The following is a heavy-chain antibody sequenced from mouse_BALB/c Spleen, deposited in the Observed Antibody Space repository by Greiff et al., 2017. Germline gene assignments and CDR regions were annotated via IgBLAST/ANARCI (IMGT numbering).Heavy chain of an antibody. Sequence: VQLQQSGAELARPGASVKLSCKASGYTFTDYYINWVKQRTGQGLEWIGEIYPGSGNTYYNEKFKGKATLTADKSSSTAYMQLSSLTSEDSAVYFCARTSSYDAMDYWGQGTSVTVSS. V-gene: IGHV1-77*01. CDR1: GYTFTDYY. J-gene: IGHJ4*01. D-gene: IGHD1-1*01. CDR2: IYPGSGNT. CDR3: ARTSSYDAMDY.